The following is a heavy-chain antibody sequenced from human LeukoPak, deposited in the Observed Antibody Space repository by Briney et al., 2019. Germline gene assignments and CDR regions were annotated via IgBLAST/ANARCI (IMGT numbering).Heavy chain of an antibody. CDR3: ARQSPMVRGVIISPRADY. V-gene: IGHV4-59*08. Sequence: PSETLSLTCTVSGGSISSYYWSWIRQPPGKGLKWIGNIYYSGYTTYSPSLRSRVTISVDTSKNQFSLKLSSVTAADTAVYYCARQSPMVRGVIISPRADYWGQGTLVTVSS. CDR2: IYYSGYT. D-gene: IGHD3-10*01. J-gene: IGHJ4*02. CDR1: GGSISSYY.